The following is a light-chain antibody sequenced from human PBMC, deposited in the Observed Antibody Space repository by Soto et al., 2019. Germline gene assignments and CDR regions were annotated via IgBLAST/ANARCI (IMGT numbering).Light chain of an antibody. CDR2: EVT. Sequence: QSALTQPASVSGSPGQSIAISCTGTSSGVGSHNHVSWYQQYPGKAPKLIIYEVTNRPSGVSARFSGSKFGSTASLTISGLQAEDEGEYYCNSLSAAGSSYVFGPGTKVTVL. CDR1: SSGVGSHNH. CDR3: NSLSAAGSSYV. J-gene: IGLJ1*01. V-gene: IGLV2-14*01.